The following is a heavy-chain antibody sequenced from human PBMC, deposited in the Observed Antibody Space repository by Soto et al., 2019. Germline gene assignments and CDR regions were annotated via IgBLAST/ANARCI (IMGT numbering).Heavy chain of an antibody. J-gene: IGHJ5*02. V-gene: IGHV4-59*01. CDR2: INYSGST. Sequence: QVQLQESGPGLVKASETLSLTCTVSGGSISSYYWSWIRQPPGKTLEWIGYINYSGSTNYNPSLTSRVTISVDTSKTQFSLNLSSVTAADPAMYYCARGGTYSMLIIGDWFDPWGQGTLVTVSS. CDR1: GGSISSYY. CDR3: ARGGTYSMLIIGDWFDP. D-gene: IGHD3-16*01.